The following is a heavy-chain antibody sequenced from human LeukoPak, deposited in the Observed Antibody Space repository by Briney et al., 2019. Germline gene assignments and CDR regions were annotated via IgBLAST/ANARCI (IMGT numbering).Heavy chain of an antibody. V-gene: IGHV1-69*13. CDR2: IIPIFGTA. Sequence: SVKVSCKASGGTFSSYAISWVRQAPGQGLEWMGGIIPIFGTANYAQKFQGRVAITADESTSTAYMELSSLRSEDTAVYYCAGNWNDGIYYFDYWGQGTLVTVSS. CDR1: GGTFSSYA. D-gene: IGHD1-1*01. CDR3: AGNWNDGIYYFDY. J-gene: IGHJ4*02.